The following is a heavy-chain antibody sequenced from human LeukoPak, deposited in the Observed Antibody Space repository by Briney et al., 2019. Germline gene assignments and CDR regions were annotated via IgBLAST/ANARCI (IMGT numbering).Heavy chain of an antibody. CDR1: GFTFSTYG. D-gene: IGHD1-1*01. CDR3: ATSPGTTGWFDP. Sequence: GESLRLSCAASGFTFSTYGMSWVRQAPGKGLEWVSGISGSGATIYYADSVKGRFTISRDNSKNTLYLQMNSLRAEDTAVYYCATSPGTTGWFDPWGQGTLVTVSS. V-gene: IGHV3-23*01. CDR2: ISGSGATI. J-gene: IGHJ5*02.